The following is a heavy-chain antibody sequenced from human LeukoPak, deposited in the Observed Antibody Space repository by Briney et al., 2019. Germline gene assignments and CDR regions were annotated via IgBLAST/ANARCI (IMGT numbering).Heavy chain of an antibody. Sequence: SETLSLTCTVSGGSISSSSYHWGWIRQPPGKGLEWIGTIYYGGSTYYNPSLKSRVTISVDTSKKQFSLKLTSVTAADAAVYYCARLGDYYDSSGYFDAFDIWRQGTMVTVFS. CDR3: ARLGDYYDSSGYFDAFDI. D-gene: IGHD3-22*01. J-gene: IGHJ3*02. CDR2: IYYGGST. CDR1: GGSISSSSYH. V-gene: IGHV4-39*01.